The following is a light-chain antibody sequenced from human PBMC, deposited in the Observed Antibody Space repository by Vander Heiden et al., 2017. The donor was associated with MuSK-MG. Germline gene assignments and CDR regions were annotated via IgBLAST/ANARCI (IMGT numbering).Light chain of an antibody. CDR2: LGS. CDR3: MQAQQAPT. Sequence: DIVLTQSLLPLSVTPGEPAAISCRSSQSLLHDNNRILLEWYLQKPGQSPQLLIYLGSNRASGVPDRFSGSGSGTDFTLKISRVEAEDVGIYYCMQAQQAPTFGQGTKVEIK. J-gene: IGKJ1*01. CDR1: QSLLHDNNRIL. V-gene: IGKV2-28*01.